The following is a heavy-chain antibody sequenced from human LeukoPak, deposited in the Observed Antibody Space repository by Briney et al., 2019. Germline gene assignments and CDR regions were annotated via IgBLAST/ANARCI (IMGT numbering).Heavy chain of an antibody. CDR1: GGSFSGYY. CDR2: INHSGST. Sequence: PSETLSLTCAVYGGSFSGYYWSWIRQPPGEGLEWIGEINHSGSTNYNPSLKSRVTISVDTSKNQFSLKLSSVTTADTAVYYCASRAWGYYDSSGYLVPWGQGTLVTVSS. V-gene: IGHV4-34*01. J-gene: IGHJ5*02. D-gene: IGHD3-22*01. CDR3: ASRAWGYYDSSGYLVP.